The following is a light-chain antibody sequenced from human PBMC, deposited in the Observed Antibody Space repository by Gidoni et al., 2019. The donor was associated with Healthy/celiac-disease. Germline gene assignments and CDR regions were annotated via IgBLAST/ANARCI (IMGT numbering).Light chain of an antibody. V-gene: IGLV2-23*01. Sequence: QSALTQPAYVSGSPGQSITISCTGTSSDVGSYNLVSWYQQPPGKAPKLMIYEGSKRPSGVSNRFSGSKSGNTASLTISGLQAEDEADYYCCSYAGSSTPSYVFGTGTKVTVL. CDR2: EGS. CDR1: SSDVGSYNL. CDR3: CSYAGSSTPSYV. J-gene: IGLJ1*01.